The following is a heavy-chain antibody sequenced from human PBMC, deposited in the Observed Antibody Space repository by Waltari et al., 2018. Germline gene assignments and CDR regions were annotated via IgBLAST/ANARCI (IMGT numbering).Heavy chain of an antibody. J-gene: IGHJ5*02. D-gene: IGHD3-10*01. CDR3: ARAVGSGSYYNEDWFDP. CDR2: IYYSGST. CDR1: GGSISSGDYY. Sequence: QVQLQESGPGLVKPSQTLSLTCTVSGGSISSGDYYWSWIRQPPGKGLEWIGDIYYSGSTYSNPSLKSRVTISVDTSKNQFSLKLSSVTAADTAVYYCARAVGSGSYYNEDWFDPWGQGTLVTVSS. V-gene: IGHV4-30-4*08.